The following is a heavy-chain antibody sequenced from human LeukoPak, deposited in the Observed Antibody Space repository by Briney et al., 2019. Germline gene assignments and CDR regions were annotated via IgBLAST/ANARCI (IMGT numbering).Heavy chain of an antibody. D-gene: IGHD6-13*01. J-gene: IGHJ4*01. CDR1: GFTFSDYW. CDR3: ARDGTAAGLYFDL. CDR2: INQNGAEK. V-gene: IGHV3-7*01. Sequence: GGSLRLSCVISGFTFSDYWMNWVRQAPGKGLEWVGSINQNGAEKTYLDSVKGRFTISRDNPRNSLYLQMNSLRSEDTAIYYCARDGTAAGLYFDLWGQGALVTVSS.